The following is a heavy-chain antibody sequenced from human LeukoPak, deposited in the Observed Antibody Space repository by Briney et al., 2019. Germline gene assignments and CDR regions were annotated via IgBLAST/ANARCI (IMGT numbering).Heavy chain of an antibody. CDR2: IYHSGST. Sequence: PSGTLSLTCAVSGGSISSSNWWSWVRQPPGKGLEWIGEIYHSGSTNYNPSLKSRVTISVDKSKNQFSLKLSSVTAADTAVYYCARRAYSSSSHWYFDLWGRGTLVTVSS. CDR3: ARRAYSSSSHWYFDL. J-gene: IGHJ2*01. D-gene: IGHD6-13*01. V-gene: IGHV4-4*02. CDR1: GGSISSSNW.